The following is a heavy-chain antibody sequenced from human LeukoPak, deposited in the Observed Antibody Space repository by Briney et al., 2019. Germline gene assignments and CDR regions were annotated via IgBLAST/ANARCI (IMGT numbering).Heavy chain of an antibody. V-gene: IGHV3-53*01. CDR3: ARDGGRPGYLDI. J-gene: IGHJ3*02. Sequence: PGGSLRLSCGASGFTVSNHHMSWVRQTAGKGLEWGSVIFSGGNTYYTDSVKGRFTISRDNSKNTLYLQVNRLRAEDTAVYYCARDGGRPGYLDIWGQGTMVTVSS. CDR2: IFSGGNT. D-gene: IGHD3-16*01. CDR1: GFTVSNHH.